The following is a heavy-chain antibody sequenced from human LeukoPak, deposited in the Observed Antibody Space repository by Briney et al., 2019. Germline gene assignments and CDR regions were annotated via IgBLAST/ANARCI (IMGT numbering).Heavy chain of an antibody. J-gene: IGHJ6*04. D-gene: IGHD4-17*01. V-gene: IGHV3-21*01. CDR1: GFTFSSYS. CDR3: ARGGDYGDFNGMDV. CDR2: ISSSSSYI. Sequence: TAGGSLRLSCAASGFTFSSYSMNWARQAPGKGLEWVSSISSSSSYIYYADSVKGRFTISRDNAKNSLYLQMNSLRAEDTAVYYCARGGDYGDFNGMDVWGKGTTVTVSS.